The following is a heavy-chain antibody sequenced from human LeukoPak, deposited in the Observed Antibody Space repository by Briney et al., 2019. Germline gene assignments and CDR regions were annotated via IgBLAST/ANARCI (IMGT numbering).Heavy chain of an antibody. J-gene: IGHJ4*02. CDR1: GGSISNGGYY. D-gene: IGHD1-14*01. CDR3: ARGGDRRGFDY. V-gene: IGHV4-31*03. Sequence: SQTLSLTCTVSGGSISNGGYYWSWIRQHPGKGLEWIGYIYDSGTTYYNPALQSRVTISVDLSDNHFSLKMRSMTAADTAVYFCARGGDRRGFDYWGQGTLVTVSS. CDR2: IYDSGTT.